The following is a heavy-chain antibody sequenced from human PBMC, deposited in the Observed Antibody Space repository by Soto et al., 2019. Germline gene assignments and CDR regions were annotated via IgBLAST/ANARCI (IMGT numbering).Heavy chain of an antibody. CDR3: AHRPTGWYFDL. J-gene: IGHJ2*01. CDR1: GFSLSTSGVA. Sequence: QITLKESGPTLVEPTQTLTLTCTFSGFSLSTSGVAVGWIRQPPGKALEWLALIYWDDDKRYSPSLKNRLTITPDTAKSQVVLTTTNMDPVDTASYYCAHRPTGWYFDLWGRGTLVTVSS. CDR2: IYWDDDK. V-gene: IGHV2-5*02.